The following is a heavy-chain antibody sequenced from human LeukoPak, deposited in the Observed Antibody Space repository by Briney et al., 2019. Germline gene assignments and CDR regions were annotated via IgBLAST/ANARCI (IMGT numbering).Heavy chain of an antibody. CDR2: INEDGSGT. V-gene: IGHV3-74*01. CDR1: GFTLNSNW. Sequence: GGSLRLSCAVSGFTLNSNWIHWVRQAPGQGLVWVSRINEDGSGTSYADSVKGRFTISKDDAENTVYLQMNSLRAEDTAVYYCATVFEHWGQGTLVTVSS. CDR3: ATVFEH. J-gene: IGHJ4*02.